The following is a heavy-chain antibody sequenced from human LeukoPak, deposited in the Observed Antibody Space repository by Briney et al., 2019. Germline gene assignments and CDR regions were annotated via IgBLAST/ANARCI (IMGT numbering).Heavy chain of an antibody. CDR1: GFTVGGTY. CDR3: AGATKWLAHDF. J-gene: IGHJ4*02. CDR2: IFDAGRT. Sequence: RGSLRLSCAATGFTVGGTYMSWVRQAAGKGWQWVSTIFDAGRTTYADSVQGRFTISRDSYMNTLFLQMNSLRADDTAVYYCAGATKWLAHDFWGQGILVTVSS. D-gene: IGHD6-19*01. V-gene: IGHV3-53*01.